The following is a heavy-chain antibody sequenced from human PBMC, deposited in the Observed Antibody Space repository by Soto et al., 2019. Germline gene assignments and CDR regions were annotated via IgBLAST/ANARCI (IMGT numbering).Heavy chain of an antibody. Sequence: KASETLSLTCTVSGGSISSGGYYWSWIRQHPGKGLEWIGYIYYSGSTYYNPSLKSRVTISVDTSKNQFSLKLSSVTAADTAVYYCARGGCTNGVCYIPVYGMDVWGQGTTVTVSS. V-gene: IGHV4-31*03. CDR1: GGSISSGGYY. CDR3: ARGGCTNGVCYIPVYGMDV. D-gene: IGHD2-8*01. CDR2: IYYSGST. J-gene: IGHJ6*02.